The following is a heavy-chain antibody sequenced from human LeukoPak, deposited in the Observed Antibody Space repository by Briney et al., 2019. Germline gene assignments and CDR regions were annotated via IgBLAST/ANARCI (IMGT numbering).Heavy chain of an antibody. D-gene: IGHD3-22*01. J-gene: IGHJ4*02. CDR3: ARGYYDSSGYYL. CDR2: IIPIFGTT. V-gene: IGHV1-69*13. CDR1: GGTFSSYA. Sequence: ASVKVSCKASGGTFSSYAISWVRQAPGQGLEWMGGIIPIFGTTNYAQKFQGRVTITADESTSTAYMELSSLRSEDTAVYYCARGYYDSSGYYLWGQGTLVTVSS.